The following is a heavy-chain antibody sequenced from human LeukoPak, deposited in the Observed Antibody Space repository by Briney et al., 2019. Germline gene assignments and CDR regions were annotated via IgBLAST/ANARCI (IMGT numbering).Heavy chain of an antibody. D-gene: IGHD3-10*01. Sequence: GGSLRLSCAASGFTFSSYAMHWVRQAPGKGLEWVAKINQDGSVKYYVDSVKGRFTISRDNAEKSLYLQMNSLRAEDTAMYYCARPLMYYYGSETYYWFDRWGQGTLVTVSS. CDR2: INQDGSVK. J-gene: IGHJ5*02. CDR3: ARPLMYYYGSETYYWFDR. V-gene: IGHV3-7*01. CDR1: GFTFSSYA.